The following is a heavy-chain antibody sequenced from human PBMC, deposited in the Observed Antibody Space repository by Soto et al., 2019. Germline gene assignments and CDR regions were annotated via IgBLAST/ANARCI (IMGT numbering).Heavy chain of an antibody. CDR2: IIPIFGTA. CDR3: ARTRPYSYGFSHWFDP. D-gene: IGHD5-18*01. Sequence: SVKVSCKASGGTFSSYAISWVRQAPGQGLEWMGGIIPIFGTANYAQKFQGRVTITADESTSTAYMELSSLRSEDTAVYYCARTRPYSYGFSHWFDPWGQGTLVTVAS. J-gene: IGHJ5*02. V-gene: IGHV1-69*13. CDR1: GGTFSSYA.